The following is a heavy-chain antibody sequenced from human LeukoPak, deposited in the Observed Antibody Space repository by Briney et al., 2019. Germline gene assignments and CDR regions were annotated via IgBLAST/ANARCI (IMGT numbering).Heavy chain of an antibody. V-gene: IGHV5-51*01. Sequence: GESLKISCKGSGYTFTNYWIGWVRQMPGKGLEWMGIIYPGDSDTKYSPSFQGQVTISADKSISTAYLQCHGLKASDTAMYYCARDDSSGHYDYWGQGTLVTVSS. D-gene: IGHD3-22*01. CDR3: ARDDSSGHYDY. CDR2: IYPGDSDT. J-gene: IGHJ4*02. CDR1: GYTFTNYW.